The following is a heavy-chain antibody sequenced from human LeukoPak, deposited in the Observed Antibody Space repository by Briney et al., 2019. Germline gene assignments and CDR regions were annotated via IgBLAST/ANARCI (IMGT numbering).Heavy chain of an antibody. J-gene: IGHJ5*02. V-gene: IGHV1-69*05. CDR3: AREEEDYYDSSGLFDP. CDR2: IIPIFGTA. CDR1: GGTFSSYA. Sequence: ASVKVSCKASGGTFSSYAISWVRQAPGQGLEWMGGIIPIFGTANYAQKFQGRVTITTDESTSTAYMELSSLRSEDTAVYYCAREEEDYYDSSGLFDPWGQGTLVTVSS. D-gene: IGHD3-22*01.